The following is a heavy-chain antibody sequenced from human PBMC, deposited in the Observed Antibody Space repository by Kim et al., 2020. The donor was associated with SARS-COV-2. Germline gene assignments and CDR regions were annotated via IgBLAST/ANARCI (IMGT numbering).Heavy chain of an antibody. D-gene: IGHD3-10*01. Sequence: SETLSLTCTVSGGSISSYYWSWIRQPPGKGLEWIGYIYYSGSTNYNPSLKSRVTISVDTSKNQFSLKLSSVTAADTAVYYCARDRKRCYYGSGSYYYYYYGMDVWGQGTTVTVSS. V-gene: IGHV4-59*01. CDR3: ARDRKRCYYGSGSYYYYYYGMDV. CDR2: IYYSGST. CDR1: GGSISSYY. J-gene: IGHJ6*02.